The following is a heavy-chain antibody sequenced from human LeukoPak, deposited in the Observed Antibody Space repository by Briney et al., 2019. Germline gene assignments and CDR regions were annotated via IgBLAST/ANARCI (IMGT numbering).Heavy chain of an antibody. CDR3: AKRGVVIRVILVGFHKEAYYFDS. CDR2: ISDSVGRT. Sequence: GGSLRLSCAVSGITLSNYGMSWVRQAPGKGLEWVAGISDSVGRTNYADYVKGRFTISRDNPKNTLYLQMNSLRAEDTAVYFCAKRGVVIRVILVGFHKEAYYFDSWGQGALVTVSS. D-gene: IGHD3-22*01. V-gene: IGHV3-23*01. CDR1: GITLSNYG. J-gene: IGHJ4*02.